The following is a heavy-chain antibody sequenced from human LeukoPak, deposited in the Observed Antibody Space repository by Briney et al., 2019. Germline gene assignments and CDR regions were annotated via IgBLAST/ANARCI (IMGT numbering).Heavy chain of an antibody. Sequence: LTGGSLRLSCAASGFTFSNCGMEGVRQAPGQGRECGAFIGYEGNIPFYADSGRGRFTISRDNFKNMLFMQMHSLRTEDTAVYYCARISSGYYTPTRYWGQGTLVTVSS. V-gene: IGHV3-30*02. CDR2: IGYEGNIP. CDR1: GFTFSNCG. J-gene: IGHJ4*02. CDR3: ARISSGYYTPTRY. D-gene: IGHD3-3*01.